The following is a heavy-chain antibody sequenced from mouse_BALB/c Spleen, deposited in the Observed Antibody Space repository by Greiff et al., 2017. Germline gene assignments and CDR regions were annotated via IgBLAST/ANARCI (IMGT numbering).Heavy chain of an antibody. Sequence: QVQLKESGPGLVAPSQSLSITCTVSGFSLTSYGVHWVRQPPGKGLEWLGVIWAGGSTDYNAAFISRLSISKDNSKSQVFFKMNSLQANDTAIYYCARGDRYYAMDYWGQGTSVTVSS. CDR1: GFSLTSYG. V-gene: IGHV2-9*02. CDR3: ARGDRYYAMDY. D-gene: IGHD2-14*01. J-gene: IGHJ4*01. CDR2: IWAGGST.